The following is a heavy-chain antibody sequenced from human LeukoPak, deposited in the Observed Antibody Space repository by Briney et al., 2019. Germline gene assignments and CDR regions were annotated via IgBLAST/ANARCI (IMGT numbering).Heavy chain of an antibody. D-gene: IGHD6-13*01. Sequence: ASVKVSCKASGYTFTSYGISWVRQAPGQGLEWMGWISAYNGNTNYAQKLQGRVTMTTDTSTSTAYMELRSLRSDDTAVHYCARGGKRIAAAATVDYWGQGTLVTVSS. CDR2: ISAYNGNT. V-gene: IGHV1-18*01. CDR3: ARGGKRIAAAATVDY. J-gene: IGHJ4*02. CDR1: GYTFTSYG.